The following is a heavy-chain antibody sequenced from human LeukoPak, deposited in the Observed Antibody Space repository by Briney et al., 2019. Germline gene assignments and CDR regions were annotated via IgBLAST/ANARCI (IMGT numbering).Heavy chain of an antibody. J-gene: IGHJ4*02. CDR1: GGSINSYY. CDR2: IYYSGST. V-gene: IGHV4-59*01. CDR3: ARGLAAAGTSYFDY. Sequence: SETLSLTCTVSGGSINSYYWSWIRQPPGKGLKWIGYIYYSGSTNYSPSLKGRVTISVDTSKNQFSLKLSSVTAADTAVYYCARGLAAAGTSYFDYWGQGTLVTVSS. D-gene: IGHD6-13*01.